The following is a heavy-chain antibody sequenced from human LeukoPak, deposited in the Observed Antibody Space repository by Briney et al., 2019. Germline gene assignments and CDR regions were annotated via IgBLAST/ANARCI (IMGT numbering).Heavy chain of an antibody. CDR3: ARDTGDSSSWYVAFDI. CDR1: GDSISNNNW. J-gene: IGHJ3*02. CDR2: IFHSGDT. D-gene: IGHD6-13*01. Sequence: PSETLSLTCAVSGDSISNNNWWSWVRQPPGKGLEWIGEIFHSGDTNYKPSLKSRVTISVDKSKNQFSLKLSSVTAADTAVYYCARDTGDSSSWYVAFDIWGQGTMVTVSS. V-gene: IGHV4-4*02.